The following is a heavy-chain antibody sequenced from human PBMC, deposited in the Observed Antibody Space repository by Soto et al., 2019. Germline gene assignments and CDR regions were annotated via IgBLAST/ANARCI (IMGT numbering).Heavy chain of an antibody. CDR1: GGSVSSGDYY. J-gene: IGHJ5*02. CDR3: ARIPVDTSMIYWLDP. V-gene: IGHV4-61*08. CDR2: IYYSGNT. Sequence: SETLSLTCTVSGGSVSSGDYYWSWIRQPPGKGLEWIGYIYYSGNTNYNPSLKSRVIISVDTSKNLFSLKLTSVTAADTAVYYCARIPVDTSMIYWLDPWGQGSLVTVSS. D-gene: IGHD5-18*01.